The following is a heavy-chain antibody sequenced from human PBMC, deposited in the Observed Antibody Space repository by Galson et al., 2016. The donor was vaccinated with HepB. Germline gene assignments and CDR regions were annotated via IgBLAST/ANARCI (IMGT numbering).Heavy chain of an antibody. CDR2: IHPNGGST. J-gene: IGHJ1*01. CDR3: ARASSRGSSSWYGAEYFQN. V-gene: IGHV1-46*01. Sequence: WMGIIHPNGGSTSYSQKFQGMVPMTRYTSTSTVYMELSSLRSEDTAVYYCARASSRGSSSWYGAEYFQNWGQRALVTVSS. D-gene: IGHD6-13*01.